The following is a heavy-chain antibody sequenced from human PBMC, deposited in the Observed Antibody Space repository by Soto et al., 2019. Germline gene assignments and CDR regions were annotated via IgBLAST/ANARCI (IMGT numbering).Heavy chain of an antibody. J-gene: IGHJ4*02. Sequence: GGSLRLSCAASGFTFSSYAMSWVRQAPGKGLEWVSAISGSGGSTYYADSVKGRFTISRDNSKNTLYLQMNSLRAEDTAVYYCARDVGSVLRFLEWLHPSFDYWGQGTLVTVSS. CDR1: GFTFSSYA. CDR3: ARDVGSVLRFLEWLHPSFDY. CDR2: ISGSGGST. V-gene: IGHV3-23*01. D-gene: IGHD3-3*01.